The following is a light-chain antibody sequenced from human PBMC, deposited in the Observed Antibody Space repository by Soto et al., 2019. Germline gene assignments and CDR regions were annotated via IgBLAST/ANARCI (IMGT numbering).Light chain of an antibody. Sequence: EIVMTQSPATLSVSPGERATLSCRASQSISSKLGWYQQRPGQAPRLLIYGASTRATGIPARFSGSGSGTEFTLTTSSLQSEDSAVYYWQQYNSWPTITFGQGTRLEIK. CDR3: QQYNSWPTIT. J-gene: IGKJ5*01. CDR1: QSISSK. V-gene: IGKV3-15*01. CDR2: GAS.